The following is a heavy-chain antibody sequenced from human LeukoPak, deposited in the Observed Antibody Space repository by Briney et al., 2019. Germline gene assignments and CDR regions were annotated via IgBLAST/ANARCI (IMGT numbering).Heavy chain of an antibody. CDR2: MNPNSGNT. CDR1: GYTFTSYD. J-gene: IGHJ4*02. CDR3: ARDGGYYDFRSGYY. V-gene: IGHV1-8*01. Sequence: ASVKVSCKASGYTFTSYDINWVRQATGQGLEWMGWMNPNSGNTGYAQKFQGRVTMTRNTSISTAYMELSSLRSEDTAVYYCARDGGYYDFRSGYYWGQGTLVTVSS. D-gene: IGHD3-3*01.